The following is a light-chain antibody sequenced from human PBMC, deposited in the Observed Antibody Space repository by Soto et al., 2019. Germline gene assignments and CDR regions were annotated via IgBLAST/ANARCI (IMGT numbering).Light chain of an antibody. V-gene: IGKV1-33*01. CDR3: QQYENLPLT. J-gene: IGKJ3*01. CDR1: QDISNY. Sequence: DIQMTQSPSSLSVSVGDRVTITCQASQDISNYLNWYQQKPGKAPKLLIYDASNLETGVPSRFSGSGSGTDFIFTFTSLQPEDIATYYCQQYENLPLTFGPGTKVDIK. CDR2: DAS.